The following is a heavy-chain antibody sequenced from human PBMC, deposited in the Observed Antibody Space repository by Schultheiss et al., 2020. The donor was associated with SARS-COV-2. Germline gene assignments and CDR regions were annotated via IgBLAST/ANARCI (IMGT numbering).Heavy chain of an antibody. D-gene: IGHD6-19*01. J-gene: IGHJ4*02. CDR1: GFTFSSSA. CDR2: ISGSGGST. Sequence: GGSLRLSCAASGFTFSSSAMHWVRQAPGKGLEWVSAISGSGGSTYYADSVKGRFTISRDNAKNSLYLQMNSLRAEDTAVYYCARGVSSGWDFDYWGQGTLVTVSS. V-gene: IGHV3-48*03. CDR3: ARGVSSGWDFDY.